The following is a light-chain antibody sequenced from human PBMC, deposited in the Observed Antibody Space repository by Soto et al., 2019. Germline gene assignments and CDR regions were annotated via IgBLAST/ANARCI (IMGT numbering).Light chain of an antibody. CDR3: SSHSSSSTLVV. Sequence: QSVLTQPASMSGSPGQSITISCTGTSSDVGGYNYVSWYRQHPGKAPKLMIYDVNNRPSGVSNRFSRSKSGNTASLTISGLQAEDEADYYCSSHSSSSTLVVFCGGTKLTVL. V-gene: IGLV2-14*03. CDR2: DVN. CDR1: SSDVGGYNY. J-gene: IGLJ2*01.